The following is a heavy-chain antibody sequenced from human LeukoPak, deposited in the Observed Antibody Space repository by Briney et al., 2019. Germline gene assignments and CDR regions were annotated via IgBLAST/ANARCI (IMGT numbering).Heavy chain of an antibody. J-gene: IGHJ4*02. D-gene: IGHD1-1*01. CDR3: TRDRGAYNLYDY. V-gene: IGHV3-49*03. Sequence: GSLRLSCTASGFTFGDYAMSWIRQALGKGLEWVGFIRSKAYGETADYAASVKGRFTISRDDSKAIAYLQMNSLRTEDTAVYHCTRDRGAYNLYDYWGQGTLVTVSS. CDR1: GFTFGDYA. CDR2: IRSKAYGETA.